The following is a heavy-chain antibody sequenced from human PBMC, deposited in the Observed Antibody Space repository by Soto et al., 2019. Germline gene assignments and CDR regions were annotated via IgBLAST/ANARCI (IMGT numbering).Heavy chain of an antibody. V-gene: IGHV3-30*18. CDR1: GFTFSSYG. CDR3: AKGGIRGSPGYYYYYGMDV. CDR2: ISYDGSNK. Sequence: GGSLRLSCAASGFTFSSYGMHWVRQAPGKGLEWVAVISYDGSNKYYADSVKGRFTISRDNSKNTLYLQMNSLRAEDTAVYYCAKGGIRGSPGYYYYYGMDVWGQGTTVTVSS. D-gene: IGHD1-26*01. J-gene: IGHJ6*02.